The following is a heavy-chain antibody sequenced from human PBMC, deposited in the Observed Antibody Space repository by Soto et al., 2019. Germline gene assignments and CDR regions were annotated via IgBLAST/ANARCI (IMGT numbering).Heavy chain of an antibody. J-gene: IGHJ4*02. Sequence: GGSLRLSCAASGFTFSSYAMHWVRQAPGKGLEWVAVISYDGSNKYYADSVKGRFTISRDNSKNTLYLQMNSLRAEDTAVYYCASLSGGYDLDYWGQGTLVTVSS. CDR3: ASLSGGYDLDY. D-gene: IGHD5-12*01. CDR2: ISYDGSNK. CDR1: GFTFSSYA. V-gene: IGHV3-30-3*01.